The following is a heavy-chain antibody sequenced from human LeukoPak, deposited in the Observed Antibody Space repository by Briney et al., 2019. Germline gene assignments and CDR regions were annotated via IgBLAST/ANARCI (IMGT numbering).Heavy chain of an antibody. CDR1: GYTFTGYY. J-gene: IGHJ4*02. CDR2: INPNSGGT. V-gene: IGHV1-2*02. Sequence: ASVKVSCKASGYTFTGYYMHWVRQAPGQGLEWMGWINPNSGGTNYAQKFQGRVTMTRDTSISTAYMELSRLRSDDTAVYYCASYKGYCSSTSCYIVGLDYWGQGTLVTVSS. D-gene: IGHD2-2*02. CDR3: ASYKGYCSSTSCYIVGLDY.